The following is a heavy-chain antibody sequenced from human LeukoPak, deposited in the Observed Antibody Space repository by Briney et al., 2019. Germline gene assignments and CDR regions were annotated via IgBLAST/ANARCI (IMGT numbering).Heavy chain of an antibody. V-gene: IGHV3-30*18. J-gene: IGHJ4*02. CDR2: ISIDGSDK. CDR1: GFAFGTYG. D-gene: IGHD3-3*02. CDR3: AKNLAIPAKGFDY. Sequence: GGSLRLSCAASGFAFGTYGMHWVRQAPGKGLEWVTTISIDGSDKYYADSVKGRFTISRDNSENTLFLQMSSLRAEDTAVYYCAKNLAIPAKGFDYWGQGTLVTVPS.